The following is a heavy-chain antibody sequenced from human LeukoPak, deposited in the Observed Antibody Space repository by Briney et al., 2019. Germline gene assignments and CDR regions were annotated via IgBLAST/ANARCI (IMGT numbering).Heavy chain of an antibody. CDR3: ARDRYSSSWYRGNNWFDP. D-gene: IGHD6-13*01. J-gene: IGHJ5*02. Sequence: ASVKVSCKASGYTFTSYGISWVRQAPGQGLEWMGWMSAYNGNTNYAQKLQGRVTMTTDTSTSTAYMELRSLRSDDTAVYYCARDRYSSSWYRGNNWFDPWGQGTLVTVSS. CDR1: GYTFTSYG. V-gene: IGHV1-18*01. CDR2: MSAYNGNT.